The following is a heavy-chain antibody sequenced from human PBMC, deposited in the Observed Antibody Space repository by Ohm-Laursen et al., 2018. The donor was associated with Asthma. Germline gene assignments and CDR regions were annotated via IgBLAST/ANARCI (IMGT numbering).Heavy chain of an antibody. CDR1: GYTFSRYS. V-gene: IGHV3-21*01. Sequence: SLRLSCAASGYTFSRYSIHWVRQIPGKGLEWVASIGTASSFIYYADSVRGRFTTSRDNARNSVYLQMNSLRAKDTALYYCARIGPEWELPGREYSLHHWGEGTLVTVSS. CDR2: IGTASSFI. J-gene: IGHJ1*01. CDR3: ARIGPEWELPGREYSLHH. D-gene: IGHD1-26*01.